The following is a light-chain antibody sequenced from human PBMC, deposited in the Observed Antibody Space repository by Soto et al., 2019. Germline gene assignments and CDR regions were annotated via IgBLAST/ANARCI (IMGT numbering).Light chain of an antibody. CDR3: AAWDDSLNGYV. J-gene: IGLJ1*01. CDR2: NNN. V-gene: IGLV1-44*01. Sequence: QSVLTQPPSASVTPGQRVTISCSGGSSNIGTNAVNWCQQLPGTAPKLLIYNNNQRPSGVPDRFSGSKSGTSASLAISGLQSEDEADYYCAAWDDSLNGYVFGTGTKVTVL. CDR1: SSNIGTNA.